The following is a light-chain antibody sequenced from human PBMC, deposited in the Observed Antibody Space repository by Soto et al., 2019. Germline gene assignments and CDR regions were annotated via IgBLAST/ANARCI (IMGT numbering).Light chain of an antibody. CDR1: QSVSSY. V-gene: IGKV3-15*01. J-gene: IGKJ1*01. CDR2: GSS. CDR3: QQYNNWPQT. Sequence: EIVLTQSPATLSLSPGERATLSCRASQSVSSYLAWYHQKLGQAPRLLIYGSSTRATGIPARFSGSGSGTEFTLTISSLQSEDFAVYYCQQYNNWPQTFGQGTKVDIK.